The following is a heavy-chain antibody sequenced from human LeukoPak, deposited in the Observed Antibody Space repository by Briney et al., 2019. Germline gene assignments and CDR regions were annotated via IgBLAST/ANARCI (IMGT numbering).Heavy chain of an antibody. CDR1: GGSISSYY. CDR2: IYYSGST. Sequence: PSETLSLTCIVSGGSISSYYWSWIRQPPGKGLEYIGYIYYSGSTNYNPSLKNRVTISVDTSKNQFSLKLSSVTAADTAVYYCAGRQGYYYYGMDVWGQGTTVTVSS. CDR3: AGRQGYYYYGMDV. V-gene: IGHV4-59*01. J-gene: IGHJ6*02.